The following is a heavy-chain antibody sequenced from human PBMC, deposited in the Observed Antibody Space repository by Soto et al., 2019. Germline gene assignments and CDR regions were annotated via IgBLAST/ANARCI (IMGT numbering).Heavy chain of an antibody. CDR3: ARERYNLNYDPVAFEI. D-gene: IGHD1-7*01. CDR2: IYSGGST. Sequence: EVQLVETGGGLIQPGGSLRLSCVASGFTVSSNYMSWVRQAPGKGLEWVSVIYSGGSTYYADSVKGRFTISRDNTNNTLNLQMNRVRAEDTPVYYCARERYNLNYDPVAFEIWGQGTMVTVSS. V-gene: IGHV3-53*02. J-gene: IGHJ3*02. CDR1: GFTVSSNY.